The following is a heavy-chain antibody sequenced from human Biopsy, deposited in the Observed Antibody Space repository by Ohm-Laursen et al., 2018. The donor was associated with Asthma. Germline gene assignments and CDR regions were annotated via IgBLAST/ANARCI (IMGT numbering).Heavy chain of an antibody. CDR3: VRGYSGSDRIVYYYSGLEV. J-gene: IGHJ6*02. CDR1: GGTFSRYA. CDR2: LIPVLGTP. D-gene: IGHD5-12*01. Sequence: ESSVKVSCKASGGTFSRYAISWVRQAPGQGLEWMGGLIPVLGTPDHAQMFEGRVTITADESTSTAYMELSSLSSEDTAVYYCVRGYSGSDRIVYYYSGLEVWGQGTTVTVSS. V-gene: IGHV1-69*01.